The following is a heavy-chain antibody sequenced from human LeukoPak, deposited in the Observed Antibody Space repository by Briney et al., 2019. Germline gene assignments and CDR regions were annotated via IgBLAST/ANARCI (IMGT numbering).Heavy chain of an antibody. V-gene: IGHV4-59*02. J-gene: IGHJ4*02. Sequence: SETLSLTCVVSGGSVSSYYWGWIRQPPGKGLEWIGYIYYSGSTNYNPSLKSRVTISVDTSKNQFSLKLSSVTAADTAVYYCARGPSSGYYSYWGQGTLVTVSS. CDR3: ARGPSSGYYSY. CDR2: IYYSGST. D-gene: IGHD3-22*01. CDR1: GGSVSSYY.